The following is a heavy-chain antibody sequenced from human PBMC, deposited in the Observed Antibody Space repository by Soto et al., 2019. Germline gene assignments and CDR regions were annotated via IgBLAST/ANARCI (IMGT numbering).Heavy chain of an antibody. CDR2: IYHSGST. CDR1: GGSFSGYY. Sequence: SETLSLTCAVYGGSFSGYYWSWIRQPPGKGLEWIGEIYHSGSTNYNPSLKSRVTISVDKSKNQFSLKLSSVTAADTAVYYCATGYSSSWRGSYYYYGMDVWGQGTTVTVSS. V-gene: IGHV4-34*01. J-gene: IGHJ6*02. CDR3: ATGYSSSWRGSYYYYGMDV. D-gene: IGHD6-13*01.